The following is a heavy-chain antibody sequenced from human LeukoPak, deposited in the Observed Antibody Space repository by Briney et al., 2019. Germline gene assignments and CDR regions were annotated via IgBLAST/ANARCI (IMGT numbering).Heavy chain of an antibody. V-gene: IGHV3-23*01. J-gene: IGHJ6*03. CDR3: ARVVYCSSTSRHPSHGPYYYYYMDV. Sequence: GGSLRLSCAASGFTFSSYAMSWVRQAPGKGLEWVSAISGSGGSTYYADSVKGRFTISRDNSKNTLYLQMNSLRAEATAVYYCARVVYCSSTSRHPSHGPYYYYYMDVWGKGTPVTVSS. CDR2: ISGSGGST. D-gene: IGHD2-2*01. CDR1: GFTFSSYA.